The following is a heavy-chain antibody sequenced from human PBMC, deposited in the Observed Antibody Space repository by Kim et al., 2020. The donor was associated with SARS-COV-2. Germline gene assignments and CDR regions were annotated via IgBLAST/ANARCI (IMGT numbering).Heavy chain of an antibody. CDR3: SKDTFGPEDS. CDR2: INEDGSTT. CDR1: GFSVSSYW. J-gene: IGHJ5*01. D-gene: IGHD3-3*01. V-gene: IGHV3-74*01. Sequence: GRSLRLSCAASGFSVSSYWMHWVRQPPGKGLEWVSRINEDGSTTNHADSVKGRFTISRDSAKNTLLLQMNSLRVDDTAVYYCSKDTFGPEDSWGQGILVTVSS.